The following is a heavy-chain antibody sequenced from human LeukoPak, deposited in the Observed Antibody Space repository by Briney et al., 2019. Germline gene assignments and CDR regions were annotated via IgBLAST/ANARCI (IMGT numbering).Heavy chain of an antibody. CDR3: AREGIGYYIDG. Sequence: PGGSLRLSCAASGFIFSSYIMNWVRQAPGKGLEWISYINSRSTIIKVAASVKGRIIISRDNGKNSLYLELNSLRVEDTALYYCAREGIGYYIDGWGKGATVIVSS. CDR1: GFIFSSYI. V-gene: IGHV3-48*01. J-gene: IGHJ6*03. CDR2: INSRSTII. D-gene: IGHD2-15*01.